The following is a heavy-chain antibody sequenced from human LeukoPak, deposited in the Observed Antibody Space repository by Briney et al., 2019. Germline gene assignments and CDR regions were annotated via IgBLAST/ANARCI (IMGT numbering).Heavy chain of an antibody. J-gene: IGHJ3*02. CDR2: ISSSSSYI. CDR1: GFTFSSYA. Sequence: PGGSLRLSCAASGFTFSSYAMHWVRQAPGKGLEWVSSISSSSSYIYYADSVKGRFTISRDNAKNSLYLQMNSLRAEDTAVYYCARAHSGSYSLPEIWGQGTMVTVSS. D-gene: IGHD1-26*01. CDR3: ARAHSGSYSLPEI. V-gene: IGHV3-21*01.